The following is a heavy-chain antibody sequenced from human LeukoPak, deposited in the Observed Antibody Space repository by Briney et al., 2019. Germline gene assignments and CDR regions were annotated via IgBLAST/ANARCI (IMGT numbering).Heavy chain of an antibody. D-gene: IGHD4-17*01. CDR3: ARGSPWNDHGDHVYFQH. CDR2: LSIDGVNT. CDR1: GFTFSNYA. Sequence: PGGSLRLSCAVSGFTFSNYAMSWVRQAPGKGLEWVSALSIDGVNTYYADSVKGRFTISRDNSKNTLYLQMNSLRAEDTAVYYCARGSPWNDHGDHVYFQHWGQGTQVTVSS. V-gene: IGHV3-23*01. J-gene: IGHJ1*01.